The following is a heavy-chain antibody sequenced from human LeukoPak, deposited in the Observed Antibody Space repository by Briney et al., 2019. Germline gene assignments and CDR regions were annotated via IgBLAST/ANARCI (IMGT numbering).Heavy chain of an antibody. CDR2: IYHSGST. V-gene: IGHV4-38-2*02. Sequence: SETLSLTCTVSGYSISSGYYWGWIRQPPGKGLEWIGSIYHSGSTYYNPSLKSRVTISVDTSKNQFSLKLSSVTAADTAVYYCARGQGYGSSGYYPDYWGQGTLVTVSS. D-gene: IGHD3-22*01. J-gene: IGHJ4*02. CDR3: ARGQGYGSSGYYPDY. CDR1: GYSISSGYY.